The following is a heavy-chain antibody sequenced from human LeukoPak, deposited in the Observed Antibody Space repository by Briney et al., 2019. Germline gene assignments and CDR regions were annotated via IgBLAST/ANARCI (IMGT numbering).Heavy chain of an antibody. D-gene: IGHD3-9*01. Sequence: TPGGSLRLSCAASGITFRKVWMSWVRQAPGKGLEWVGRMKRRTDGGTTDYAAPVKGRFTISRDDSKNTLYLQMNSLKAEDTAVYYCSTRIYDILTGPRDAFDIWGQGTMVTVSS. CDR2: MKRRTDGGTT. CDR3: STRIYDILTGPRDAFDI. V-gene: IGHV3-15*01. J-gene: IGHJ3*02. CDR1: GITFRKVW.